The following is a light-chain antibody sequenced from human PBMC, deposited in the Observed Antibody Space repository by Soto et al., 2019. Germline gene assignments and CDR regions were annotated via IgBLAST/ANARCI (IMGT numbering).Light chain of an antibody. CDR1: QRINKY. CDR3: QQSFSTPYT. V-gene: IGKV1-39*01. CDR2: TAS. Sequence: DIPMTQSPSALSASVGDSVTIPCRASQRINKYLNSYQQRSGRAPRLLIHTASSLHSGVPSRFSGSGSGSDFTLTISSLQPEDFATYFCQQSFSTPYTFGQGTKLEI. J-gene: IGKJ2*01.